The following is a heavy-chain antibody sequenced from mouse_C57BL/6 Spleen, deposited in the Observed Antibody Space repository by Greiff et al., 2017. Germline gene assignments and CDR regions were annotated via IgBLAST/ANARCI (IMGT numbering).Heavy chain of an antibody. CDR3: ARKELTGTNEGVYFDY. CDR1: GYTFTSYW. Sequence: QVQLQQPGAELVKPGASVKLSCKASGYTFTSYWMHWVKQRPGQGLEWIGMIHPNSGSTNYNEKFKSKATLTVDKSYSTAYMQLSSLTSEDSAVYYCARKELTGTNEGVYFDYWGQGTTLTVSS. CDR2: IHPNSGST. D-gene: IGHD4-1*01. V-gene: IGHV1-64*01. J-gene: IGHJ2*01.